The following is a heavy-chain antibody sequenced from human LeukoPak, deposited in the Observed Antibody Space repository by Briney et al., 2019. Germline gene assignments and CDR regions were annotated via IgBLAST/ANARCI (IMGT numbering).Heavy chain of an antibody. D-gene: IGHD3-22*01. J-gene: IGHJ4*02. CDR3: AKHSHDGSAPYYEVQLDY. CDR2: IRHSDGNT. Sequence: GGSLRLSCAASGFTFNIYTMYWVRQAPGKGLEWVSGIRHSDGNTYYADSVKGRFTISRDNSKNTVYVQMNSLRAEDTAIYYCAKHSHDGSAPYYEVQLDYWGQGTLVTVSS. V-gene: IGHV3-23*01. CDR1: GFTFNIYT.